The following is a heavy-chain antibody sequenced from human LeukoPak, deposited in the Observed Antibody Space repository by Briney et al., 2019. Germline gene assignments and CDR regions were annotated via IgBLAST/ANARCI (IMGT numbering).Heavy chain of an antibody. Sequence: SETLSLTCTVSGGSISSSSYYWGWIRQPPGKGLEWIGSIYYSGSTYYNPSLKSRVSISVDTSKNQFSLKLSSVTAADTAVYYCARGAGSGSYYTSRDAFDIWGQGTMVTVSS. V-gene: IGHV4-39*01. CDR1: GGSISSSSYY. CDR3: ARGAGSGSYYTSRDAFDI. J-gene: IGHJ3*02. CDR2: IYYSGST. D-gene: IGHD3-10*01.